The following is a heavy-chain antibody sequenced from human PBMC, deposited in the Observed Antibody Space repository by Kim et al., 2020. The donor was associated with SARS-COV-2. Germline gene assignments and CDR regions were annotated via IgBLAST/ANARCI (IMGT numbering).Heavy chain of an antibody. CDR1: GGSVSSGSYY. CDR2: IYYSGST. CDR3: ARGEWERLVIGGWFDP. V-gene: IGHV4-61*01. Sequence: SETLSLTCTVSGGSVSSGSYYWSWIRQPPGKGLEWIGYIYYSGSTNYNPSLKSRVTISVDTSKNQFSLKLSSVTAADTAVYYCARGEWERLVIGGWFDP. J-gene: IGHJ5*02. D-gene: IGHD1-26*01.